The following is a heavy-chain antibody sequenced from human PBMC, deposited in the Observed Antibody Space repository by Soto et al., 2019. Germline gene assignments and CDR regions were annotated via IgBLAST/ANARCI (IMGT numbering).Heavy chain of an antibody. D-gene: IGHD1-26*01. J-gene: IGHJ4*02. CDR3: AKDVGGTYPDYYFDY. CDR2: MSYDGSNT. Sequence: QVHLVESGGGVVQPGRSLRLSCAASGFTFSTYGIHWVRQAPGKGLQWVAFMSYDGSNTFYADSVKGRFTISRDVSKNMLYLQMNSLRAEDTAVYYFAKDVGGTYPDYYFDYWGQGTLVTVSS. V-gene: IGHV3-30*18. CDR1: GFTFSTYG.